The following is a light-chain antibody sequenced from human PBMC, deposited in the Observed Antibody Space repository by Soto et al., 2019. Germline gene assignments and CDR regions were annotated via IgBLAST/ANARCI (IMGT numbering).Light chain of an antibody. CDR3: QQYSTYPLT. J-gene: IGKJ4*01. Sequence: DRVTITCRASQSITTFLAWYLQKPGKAPQILIYDASKLEPGVPSRLSGGGSGTEFTLTISSLQPDDFATYYCQQYSTYPLTFGGGTKVDIK. CDR2: DAS. CDR1: QSITTF. V-gene: IGKV1-5*01.